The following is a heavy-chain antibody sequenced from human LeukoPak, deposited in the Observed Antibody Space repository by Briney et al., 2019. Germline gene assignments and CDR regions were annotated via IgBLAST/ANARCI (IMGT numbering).Heavy chain of an antibody. CDR1: GGSISSYY. CDR2: IYTSGST. V-gene: IGHV4-4*07. Sequence: SETLSLTCTVSGGSISSYYWSWIRQPAGKGLEWIGRIYTSGSTNYNPSLKSRVTMSVDTSKNQFSLKLSSVTAADTAVYYCARDLPLNVDIVATAWFDPWGQGTLVTVSS. D-gene: IGHD5-12*01. J-gene: IGHJ5*02. CDR3: ARDLPLNVDIVATAWFDP.